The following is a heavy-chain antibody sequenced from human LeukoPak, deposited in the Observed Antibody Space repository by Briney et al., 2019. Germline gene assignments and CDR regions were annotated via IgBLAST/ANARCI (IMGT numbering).Heavy chain of an antibody. CDR1: GFTFSSSA. Sequence: GGSLRLSCAASGFTFSSSAMSWVRQAPGKGLEWVSAISGSGDSTYYADSVKGRFTISRDNAKNSLYLQMNSLRAEDTAVYYCALTDYYYYYMDVWGKGTTVTVSS. V-gene: IGHV3-23*01. CDR2: ISGSGDST. CDR3: ALTDYYYYYMDV. J-gene: IGHJ6*03. D-gene: IGHD1-20*01.